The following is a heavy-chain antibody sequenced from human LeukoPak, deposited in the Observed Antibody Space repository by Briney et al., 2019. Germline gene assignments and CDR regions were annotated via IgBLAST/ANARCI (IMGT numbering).Heavy chain of an antibody. D-gene: IGHD3-22*01. Sequence: GASVKVSCKASGYTFNLYYMHWVRRAPGQGLEWMGWIHPDSGGTKSAQKFQGSVTMTRDTSINTVYMELRSLTSDDTAVYYCARGRPNYGGYDFDAFDVWGQGTMVTVSS. CDR2: IHPDSGGT. CDR3: ARGRPNYGGYDFDAFDV. V-gene: IGHV1-2*02. CDR1: GYTFNLYY. J-gene: IGHJ3*01.